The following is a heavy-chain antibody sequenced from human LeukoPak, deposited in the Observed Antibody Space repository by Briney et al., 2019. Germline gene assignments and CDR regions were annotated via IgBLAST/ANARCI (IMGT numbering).Heavy chain of an antibody. CDR2: IYYSGST. Sequence: KTSETLSLTCTVSGYSISSGYYWSWIRQPPGKGLEWIGYIYYSGSTNYNPSLKSRVTISVDTSKNQFSLKLSSVTAADTAVYYCTRATQQLALWGQGTLVTVSS. CDR3: TRATQQLAL. D-gene: IGHD6-13*01. CDR1: GYSISSGYY. V-gene: IGHV4-61*01. J-gene: IGHJ4*02.